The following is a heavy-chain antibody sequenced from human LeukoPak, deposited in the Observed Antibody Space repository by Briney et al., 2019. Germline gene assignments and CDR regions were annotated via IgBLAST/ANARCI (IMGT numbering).Heavy chain of an antibody. CDR1: GGSISSYY. V-gene: IGHV4-4*07. CDR2: IYTSGST. D-gene: IGHD6-13*01. J-gene: IGHJ4*02. Sequence: SETLSLTCSVSGGSISSYYWSWIRQPAGKGLEWIGRIYTSGSTNYNPSLNSRVTMSVDTSKNQFSLKLTSVTAADTAVYYCARDSRTSWTFDYWGQGTLVTVSS. CDR3: ARDSRTSWTFDY.